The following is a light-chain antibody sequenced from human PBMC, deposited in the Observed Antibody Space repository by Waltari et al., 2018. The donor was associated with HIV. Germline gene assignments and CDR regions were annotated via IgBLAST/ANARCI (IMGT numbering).Light chain of an antibody. CDR1: TGSIASNY. CDR3: QSYDNENPVL. V-gene: IGLV6-57*01. CDR2: KDD. Sequence: NFMLTQPHSVSESPGETVTISCTRRTGSIASNYVQWYQQRPGSSPTTLIYKDDQRPSGVPDRFSGSIDSSSNSASLTISGLRTEDEADYYCQSYDNENPVLFGGGTKLTVL. J-gene: IGLJ2*01.